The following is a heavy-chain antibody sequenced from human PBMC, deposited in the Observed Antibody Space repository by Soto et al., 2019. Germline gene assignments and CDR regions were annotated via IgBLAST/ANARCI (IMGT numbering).Heavy chain of an antibody. CDR3: ARIIRTLAWDGVDV. Sequence: QVQLQESGPGLVKASEILSLTCTVSAGSISSYYWGWIRQSPGKGLEWIGYIYNSGSTNYNPSLKSRLTMSVDTSKNQFSLKLSSVTAADTAVYYCARIIRTLAWDGVDVWGQGTRVTV. J-gene: IGHJ6*02. CDR2: IYNSGST. D-gene: IGHD3-10*01. CDR1: AGSISSYY. V-gene: IGHV4-59*01.